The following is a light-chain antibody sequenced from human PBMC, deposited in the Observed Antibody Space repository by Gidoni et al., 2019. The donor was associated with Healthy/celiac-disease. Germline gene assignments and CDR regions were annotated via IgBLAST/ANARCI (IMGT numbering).Light chain of an antibody. CDR2: WAS. V-gene: IGKV4-1*01. CDR1: QSVFYSSNNKNY. CDR3: QQYYSEVT. J-gene: IGKJ2*01. Sequence: DIGIAQSPDSLAVSLGERATINCKSSQSVFYSSNNKNYLAWYQQKPGQPPKLLIYWASTRESGVPDRFSGSGSGTDFTLTISSLQAEDVAVYYCQQYYSEVTFGQGTKLEIK.